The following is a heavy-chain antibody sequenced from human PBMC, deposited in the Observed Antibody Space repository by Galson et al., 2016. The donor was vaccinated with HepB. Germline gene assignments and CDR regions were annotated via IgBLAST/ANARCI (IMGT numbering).Heavy chain of an antibody. CDR2: INPNSGRT. V-gene: IGHV1-2*02. CDR1: GYTFTDFY. D-gene: IGHD2-21*01. CDR3: ARAIADLKAPYNYYDMYV. Sequence: SVKVSCKASGYTFTDFYMHWVRQAPGQGLEWMGWINPNSGRTNYAQKFQGRVSMTRDTSISTAYMELSRLTFDDTAVYYCARAIADLKAPYNYYDMYVWGKGTTVAVSS. J-gene: IGHJ6*03.